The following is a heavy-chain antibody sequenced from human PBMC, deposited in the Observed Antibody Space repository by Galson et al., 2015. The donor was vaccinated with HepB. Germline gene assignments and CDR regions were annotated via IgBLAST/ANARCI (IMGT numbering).Heavy chain of an antibody. CDR2: VDCSAKNT. Sequence: SLRLSCAASGFIFLSYTITWVRRPPVKGLGLLSEVDCSAKNTYYAATVMIRFTVSRDNSRNTLYMQMNSLRAEDTGTNYCARTTLPTDVRTWGQGTLVTVSS. CDR1: GFIFLSYT. V-gene: IGHV3-23*05. CDR3: ARTTLPTDVRT. J-gene: IGHJ5*02. D-gene: IGHD1-7*01.